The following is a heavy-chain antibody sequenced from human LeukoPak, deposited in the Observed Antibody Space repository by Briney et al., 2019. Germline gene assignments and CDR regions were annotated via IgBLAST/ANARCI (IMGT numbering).Heavy chain of an antibody. Sequence: PSETLSLTCTVSGGSISSYYWSWIRQPPGKGLEWIGCIYYSGSTNYNPSLKSRVTISVDTSKSQFSLKLSSVTAADTAVYYCARSKPYLIDIWGQGTMVTVSS. J-gene: IGHJ3*02. CDR1: GGSISSYY. CDR3: ARSKPYLIDI. CDR2: IYYSGST. V-gene: IGHV4-59*01.